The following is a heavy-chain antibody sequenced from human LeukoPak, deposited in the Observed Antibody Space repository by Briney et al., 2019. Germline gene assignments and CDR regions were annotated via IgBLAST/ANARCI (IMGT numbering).Heavy chain of an antibody. J-gene: IGHJ3*02. D-gene: IGHD5-18*01. CDR1: GFTFSSYE. Sequence: QPGGSLRLSCAASGFTFSSYEMNWVRQAPGKGLEWVSAISGSGGSTYYADSVKGRFTISRDNSKNTLYLQMNSLRAEDTAVYYCAKDRGYSYGFDAFDIWGQGTMVTVSS. V-gene: IGHV3-23*01. CDR2: ISGSGGST. CDR3: AKDRGYSYGFDAFDI.